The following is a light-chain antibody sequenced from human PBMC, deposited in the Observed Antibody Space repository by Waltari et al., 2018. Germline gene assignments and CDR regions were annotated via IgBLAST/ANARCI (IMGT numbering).Light chain of an antibody. J-gene: IGLJ3*02. CDR2: RNN. CDR3: TAWDDSLNGWV. Sequence: QSVLTQPPSTSGTPGQRVTISCSGTSSNIGNNTINWYQQFPGTAPKVLIYRNNQRPSGVPDRFSGSKSGTSASLAISGLRAEEEGDYYCTAWDDSLNGWVFGGGTKLTVL. CDR1: SSNIGNNT. V-gene: IGLV1-44*01.